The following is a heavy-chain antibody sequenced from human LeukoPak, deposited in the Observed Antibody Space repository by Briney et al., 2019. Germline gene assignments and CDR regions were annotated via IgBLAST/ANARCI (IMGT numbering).Heavy chain of an antibody. V-gene: IGHV1-2*02. CDR1: VYTFTGYY. CDR3: ARDPSSSWYAFDI. Sequence: ASVDVSCKASVYTFTGYYMHWVRQAPGQGLEWMGWINPNSGGTNYAQKFQGRVTMTRDTSISTAYMELSRLRSDDTAVYYCARDPSSSWYAFDIWGQGTMVTVSS. D-gene: IGHD6-13*01. J-gene: IGHJ3*02. CDR2: INPNSGGT.